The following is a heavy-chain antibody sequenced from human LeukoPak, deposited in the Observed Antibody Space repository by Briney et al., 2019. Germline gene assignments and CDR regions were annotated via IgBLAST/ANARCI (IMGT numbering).Heavy chain of an antibody. CDR2: IFDSGAT. CDR1: GGSISTYF. CDR3: ARVGGIAARPRFDY. D-gene: IGHD6-6*01. V-gene: IGHV4-59*01. J-gene: IGHJ4*02. Sequence: PSETLSLTCTVSGGSISTYFWHWIRQPPGKGLEWLGYIFDSGATAYNTSLKRRVTMSVDTSKNQFSLTLSSVTAADTAVYYCARVGGIAARPRFDYWGQGTLVTVSS.